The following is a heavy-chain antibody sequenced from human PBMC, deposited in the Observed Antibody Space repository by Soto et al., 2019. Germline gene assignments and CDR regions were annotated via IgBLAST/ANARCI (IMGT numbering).Heavy chain of an antibody. CDR3: ARARGEGNWFDP. CDR2: IIPIFGTA. V-gene: IGHV1-69*06. Sequence: SVKVSCKASGGTFSSYAISWVRQAPGQGLEWMGGIIPIFGTANYAQKFQGRVTITADKSTSTAYMELSSLRSEDTAVYYCARARGEGNWFDPWGQGTLVTVSS. J-gene: IGHJ5*02. CDR1: GGTFSSYA.